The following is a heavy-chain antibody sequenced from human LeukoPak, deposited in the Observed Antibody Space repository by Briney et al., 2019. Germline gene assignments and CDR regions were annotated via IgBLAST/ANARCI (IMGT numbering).Heavy chain of an antibody. CDR3: ARAIGVWSSGAFDI. V-gene: IGHV1-69*13. J-gene: IGHJ3*02. D-gene: IGHD3-10*01. CDR2: IIPIFGTA. CDR1: GGTFSSYA. Sequence: SVKVSCKASGGTFSSYAISWVRQAPGQGLEWMGGIIPIFGTAIYAQKFQGRVTITADESTSTAYMELSSLRSEDTAVYYCARAIGVWSSGAFDIWGQGTMVTVSS.